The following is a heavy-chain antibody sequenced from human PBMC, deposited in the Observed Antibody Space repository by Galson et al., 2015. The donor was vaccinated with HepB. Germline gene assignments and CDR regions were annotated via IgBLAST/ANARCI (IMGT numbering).Heavy chain of an antibody. V-gene: IGHV4-39*01. Sequence: ETLSLTCSVSGYSIANTHNYWDWIRQPPGQGLEWIATIHKSGNTYYNSSLKSRVTISVDTSRNQFSLKVNSVTAADTAVYYCARRYSSATSCLDHWGQGTLVTVSS. CDR1: GYSIANTHNY. J-gene: IGHJ5*02. CDR3: ARRYSSATSCLDH. D-gene: IGHD6-19*01. CDR2: IHKSGNT.